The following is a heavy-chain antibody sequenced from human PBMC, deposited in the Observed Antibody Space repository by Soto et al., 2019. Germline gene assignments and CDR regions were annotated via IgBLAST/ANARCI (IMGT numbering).Heavy chain of an antibody. V-gene: IGHV3-23*01. CDR2: ISGSGGST. Sequence: GGSLRLSCAASGFTFNSYAMSWVRQAPGKGPEWVSAISGSGGSTYYADSVKGRFTISRDNSRNTLYLQMNSLRGEDPAVYYCAKDVQPTYDFWSGSAYGMDVWGQGTTVTVS. J-gene: IGHJ6*02. D-gene: IGHD3-3*01. CDR3: AKDVQPTYDFWSGSAYGMDV. CDR1: GFTFNSYA.